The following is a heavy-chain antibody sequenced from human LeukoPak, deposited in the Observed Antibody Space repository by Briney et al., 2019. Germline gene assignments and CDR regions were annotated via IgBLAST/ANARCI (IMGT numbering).Heavy chain of an antibody. CDR3: ARGERRYDILTGYYRAAFDI. Sequence: PSETLSLTCAVYGGSFSGYYWSWIRQPPGKGLEWIGTIYYSGSTYYNPSLKSRVTISVDTSKNQFSLKLSSVTAADTAVYYCARGERRYDILTGYYRAAFDIWGQGTMVTVSS. CDR1: GGSFSGYY. V-gene: IGHV4-34*01. CDR2: IYYSGST. D-gene: IGHD3-9*01. J-gene: IGHJ3*02.